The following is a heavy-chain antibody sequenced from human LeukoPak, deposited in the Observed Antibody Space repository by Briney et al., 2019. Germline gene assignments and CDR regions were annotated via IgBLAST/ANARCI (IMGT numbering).Heavy chain of an antibody. J-gene: IGHJ4*02. Sequence: GGSLRLSCAASGFTFSSYEMNWVRQAPGKGLEWVSYISSSGSTIYYADSVKGRFTISRDNAKNSLYLQMNSLRAEDTAVYYCARDDRSGYYLYFDYWGQGTLVTVSS. V-gene: IGHV3-48*03. CDR1: GFTFSSYE. CDR2: ISSSGSTI. D-gene: IGHD3-22*01. CDR3: ARDDRSGYYLYFDY.